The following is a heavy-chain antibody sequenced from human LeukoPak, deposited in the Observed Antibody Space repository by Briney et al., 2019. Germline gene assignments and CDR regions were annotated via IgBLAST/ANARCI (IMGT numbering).Heavy chain of an antibody. V-gene: IGHV3-30*03. CDR2: ISYDGSNK. D-gene: IGHD3-22*01. CDR3: ARDSYYYDSSGF. Sequence: GGSLRLSCAASGFTFSSYGMHWVRQAPGKGLEWVAVISYDGSNKYYADSVKGRFTISRDNSKNTLYLQMNSPRAEDTAVYYCARDSYYYDSSGFWGQGTLVTVSP. J-gene: IGHJ4*02. CDR1: GFTFSSYG.